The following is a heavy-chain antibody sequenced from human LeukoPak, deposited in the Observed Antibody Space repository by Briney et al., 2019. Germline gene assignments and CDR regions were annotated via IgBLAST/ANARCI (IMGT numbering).Heavy chain of an antibody. D-gene: IGHD3-22*01. CDR2: IYYSGST. CDR3: ARESPPNYYDSSAPGDY. V-gene: IGHV4-30-4*01. CDR1: GGSISSGDYY. J-gene: IGHJ4*02. Sequence: SETLSLTCTVSGGSISSGDYYWSWIRQPPGKGLEWIGYIYYSGSTYYNPSLKSRVTISVDTSKNQFSLKLSSVTAADTAVYYCARESPPNYYDSSAPGDYWGQGTLVTVSS.